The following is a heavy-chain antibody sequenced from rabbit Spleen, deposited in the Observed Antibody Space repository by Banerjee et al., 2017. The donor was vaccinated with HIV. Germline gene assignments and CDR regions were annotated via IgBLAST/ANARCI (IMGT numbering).Heavy chain of an antibody. Sequence: QSLEESGGDLVKPGASLTLTYTASGFTISSSYYMCWVRQAPGKGLEWIACIYAGDGSTDYARWVNGRFTVSKTSSTVDLKMTSLTAADTATYFCARDLDGVIGWNFGWWGPGTLVTVS. CDR2: IYAGDGST. CDR1: GFTISSSYY. D-gene: IGHD1-1*01. J-gene: IGHJ4*01. V-gene: IGHV1S40*01. CDR3: ARDLDGVIGWNFGW.